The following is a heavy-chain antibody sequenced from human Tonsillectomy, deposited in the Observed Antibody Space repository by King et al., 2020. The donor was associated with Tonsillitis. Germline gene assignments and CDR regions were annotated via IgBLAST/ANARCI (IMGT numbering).Heavy chain of an antibody. CDR3: ARILTTGPGYDAFDI. Sequence: VQLVESGGGLIQPGGSLRLSCAASGFTVSSNYMSWVRQAPGKGLEWVSVIYSGGSTYYADSVKGRFTISRDNSKNTLYLQMNSLRAEDTAVYYCARILTTGPGYDAFDIWGQGTMVTVSS. V-gene: IGHV3-53*01. CDR1: GFTVSSNY. J-gene: IGHJ3*02. CDR2: IYSGGST. D-gene: IGHD4-17*01.